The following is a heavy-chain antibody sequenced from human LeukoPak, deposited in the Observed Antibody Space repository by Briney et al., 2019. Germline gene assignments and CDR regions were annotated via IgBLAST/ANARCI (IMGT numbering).Heavy chain of an antibody. D-gene: IGHD6-6*01. J-gene: IGHJ4*02. CDR3: ARDGPYSSSSRVVGPRTSGGGGFDY. CDR1: GGTFSSYA. CDR2: IIPIFGTT. V-gene: IGHV1-69*05. Sequence: PVKVSCKASGGTFSSYAISWVRQAPGQGLEWMGVIIPIFGTTNYAQKFQGRVTITTDASTNTSYMELSSLRSEDTAVYYCARDGPYSSSSRVVGPRTSGGGGFDYWGQGTLITVSS.